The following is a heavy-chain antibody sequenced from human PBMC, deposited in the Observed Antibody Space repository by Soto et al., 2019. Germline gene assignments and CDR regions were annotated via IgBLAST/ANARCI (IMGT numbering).Heavy chain of an antibody. D-gene: IGHD7-27*01. V-gene: IGHV4-59*01. CDR3: ASLTGGSYYFDY. CDR2: IYYSGST. Sequence: SETLSLTCTVSGGSISSYYWSWIRQPPGKGLEWIGYIYYSGSTNYNPSLKSRVTISVDTSKNQFSLKLSSVTAADTAVYYCASLTGGSYYFDYWGQGTLVTAPQ. CDR1: GGSISSYY. J-gene: IGHJ4*02.